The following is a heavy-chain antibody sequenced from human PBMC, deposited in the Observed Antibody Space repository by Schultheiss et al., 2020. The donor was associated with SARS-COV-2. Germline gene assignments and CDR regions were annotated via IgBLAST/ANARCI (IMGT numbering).Heavy chain of an antibody. CDR3: ARYIVGATGAFDY. J-gene: IGHJ4*02. V-gene: IGHV4-34*01. D-gene: IGHD1-26*01. Sequence: SETLSLTCTVSGGSISSYYWSWIRQPPGKGLEWIGEINHSGSTNYNPSLKSRVTISVDTSKNQFSLKLSSVTAADTAVYYCARYIVGATGAFDYWGQGTLVTVSS. CDR2: INHSGST. CDR1: GGSISSYY.